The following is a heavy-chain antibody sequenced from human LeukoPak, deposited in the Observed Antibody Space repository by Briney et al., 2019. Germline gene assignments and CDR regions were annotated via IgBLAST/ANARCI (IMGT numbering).Heavy chain of an antibody. V-gene: IGHV3-30-3*01. D-gene: IGHD6-13*01. CDR3: SRGMYSSSWVPLDV. Sequence: GGSLRLSCVASGFTFSPYPMHWVRQAPGKGLEWVAVVSHAGDNKYYADSVKGRFTISRDNSKNTLYLQMNGLTVEDTAIYYCSRGMYSSSWVPLDVWGQGTTVVVSS. CDR1: GFTFSPYP. J-gene: IGHJ6*02. CDR2: VSHAGDNK.